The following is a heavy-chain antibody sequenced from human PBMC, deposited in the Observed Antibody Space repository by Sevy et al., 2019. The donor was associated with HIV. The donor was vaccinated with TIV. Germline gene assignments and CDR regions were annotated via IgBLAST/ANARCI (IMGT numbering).Heavy chain of an antibody. V-gene: IGHV3-23*01. CDR3: SKVSSIGVAGGALDI. CDR2: ISGSGDSI. D-gene: IGHD6-19*01. J-gene: IGHJ3*02. Sequence: GGSLRLSCSASGFRFSSYAMNWVRQAPGKGLEWVSGISGSGDSIYHANSVKGRFTISRDNSKRTVYLQMNSLRAEDTAVYYCSKVSSIGVAGGALDIWGQGTMVTVSS. CDR1: GFRFSSYA.